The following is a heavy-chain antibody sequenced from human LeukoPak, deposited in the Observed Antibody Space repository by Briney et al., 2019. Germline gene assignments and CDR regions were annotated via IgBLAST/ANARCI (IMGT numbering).Heavy chain of an antibody. CDR1: GFTFTSYS. CDR2: IKSKTDGGTT. CDR3: TTRAPSGYEGSLDY. V-gene: IGHV3-15*01. Sequence: GGSLRLSCAASGFTFTSYSMSWVRQAPGKGLEWVGRIKSKTDGGTTDYAAPVKGRFTISRDDSKNTLYLQMNSLKTEDTAVYYCTTRAPSGYEGSLDYWGQGTLVTVSS. J-gene: IGHJ4*02. D-gene: IGHD5-12*01.